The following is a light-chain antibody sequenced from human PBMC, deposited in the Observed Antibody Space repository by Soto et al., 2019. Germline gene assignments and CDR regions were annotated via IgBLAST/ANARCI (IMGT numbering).Light chain of an antibody. CDR1: SGNIASNY. Sequence: QSVSEYSGKTVTISCTRNSGNIASNYVQWYQHRPGSAPTTVIYEDNQRPSGVPNRFSGSLDSSTNSASLTISGLKTEDEADYYCQSYHCTNVVFGEGTKLTVL. V-gene: IGLV6-57*03. CDR2: EDN. CDR3: QSYHCTNVV. J-gene: IGLJ2*01.